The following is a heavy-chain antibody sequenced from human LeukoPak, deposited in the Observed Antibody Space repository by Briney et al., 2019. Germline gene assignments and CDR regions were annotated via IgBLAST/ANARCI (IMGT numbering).Heavy chain of an antibody. Sequence: GGSLRLSCAASGSTFSSNGMHWVRQAPGKGLEWVAVIWYDGSDKYYADSVKGRFTISRDNSKNTLYLQMNSLRAEDTAVYYCARELAVAIDYWGQGTLVTVSP. D-gene: IGHD6-19*01. CDR1: GSTFSSNG. V-gene: IGHV3-33*01. CDR3: ARELAVAIDY. J-gene: IGHJ4*02. CDR2: IWYDGSDK.